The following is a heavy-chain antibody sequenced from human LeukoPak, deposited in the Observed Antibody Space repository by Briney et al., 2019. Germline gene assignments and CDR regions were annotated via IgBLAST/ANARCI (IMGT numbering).Heavy chain of an antibody. V-gene: IGHV3-21*01. D-gene: IGHD4-17*01. Sequence: PGGSLRLSCAASGFTFSSYSMNWVRQAPGKGLEWVSSISSSSSYIYYADSVKGRFTISRDNAKNSLYLQMNSLRAEYTAVYYCARAYGDYAPFDYWGQGTLVTVSS. CDR2: ISSSSSYI. CDR3: ARAYGDYAPFDY. J-gene: IGHJ4*02. CDR1: GFTFSSYS.